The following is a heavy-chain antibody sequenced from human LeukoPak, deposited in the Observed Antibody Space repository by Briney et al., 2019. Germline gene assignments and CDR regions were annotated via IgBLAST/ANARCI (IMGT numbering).Heavy chain of an antibody. Sequence: GGSLRLSCAASGFSFNGYGMHWVRQAPGKGLEWVAIIWYDGSVTYYEDSVKGRFTISRDNSKGTLYLQMDSLRAEDTAVYYCARHGSGRNNFDPLDHWGQGTLVTVSS. V-gene: IGHV3-33*01. CDR3: ARHGSGRNNFDPLDH. CDR2: IWYDGSVT. J-gene: IGHJ4*02. D-gene: IGHD1-26*01. CDR1: GFSFNGYG.